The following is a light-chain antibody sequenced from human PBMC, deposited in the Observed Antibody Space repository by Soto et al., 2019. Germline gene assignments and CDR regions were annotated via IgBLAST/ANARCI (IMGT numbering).Light chain of an antibody. CDR3: QQYGSSPLT. J-gene: IGKJ4*01. CDR2: DTS. CDR1: QSVRNL. Sequence: EIVMTQSPATLSVSPGEGATLSCRASQSVRNLLAWYQQRPGQAPRLLIYDTSNRATGIPARFSGSGSGTDFTLTISRLEPEDFAVYYCQQYGSSPLTFGGGTKVDIK. V-gene: IGKV3-20*01.